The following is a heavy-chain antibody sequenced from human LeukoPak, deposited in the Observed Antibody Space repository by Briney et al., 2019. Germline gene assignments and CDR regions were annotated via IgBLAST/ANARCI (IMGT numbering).Heavy chain of an antibody. CDR3: ARENSGSYWGY. J-gene: IGHJ4*02. CDR2: INPNSGGT. V-gene: IGHV1-2*02. Sequence: ASVKVSCKASGYTFTSYGISWVRQAPGQGLEWMGWINPNSGGTNYAQKFQGRVTMTRDTSISTAYMELSRLRSDDTAVYYCARENSGSYWGYWGQGTLVTVSS. D-gene: IGHD1-26*01. CDR1: GYTFTSYG.